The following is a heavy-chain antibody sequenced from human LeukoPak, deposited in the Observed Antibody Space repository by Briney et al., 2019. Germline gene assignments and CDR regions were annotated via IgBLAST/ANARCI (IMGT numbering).Heavy chain of an antibody. V-gene: IGHV1-3*01. CDR3: VRISSDAFDI. J-gene: IGHJ3*02. CDR2: INVGNGNT. D-gene: IGHD2-15*01. Sequence: APGXXXXXLGWINVGNGNTKYSQKFQGRVTITSDTSASTAYMKLSSLRSEDTAVYYCVRISSDAFDIWGQGTMITVSS.